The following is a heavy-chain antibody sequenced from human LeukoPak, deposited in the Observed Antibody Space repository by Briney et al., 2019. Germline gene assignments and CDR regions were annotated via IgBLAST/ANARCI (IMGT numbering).Heavy chain of an antibody. V-gene: IGHV1-8*01. J-gene: IGHJ3*02. CDR3: ARDTDDLDI. D-gene: IGHD2-2*02. CDR1: GYTFNNYD. Sequence: ASVKVSCKASGYTFNNYDINWVRQAPGQGLEWMGWINPNSGNTGYAQRFQGRFTLTRETFISTAYMELSSLRSDDTAVYYCARDTDDLDIWGQGTMVTVSS. CDR2: INPNSGNT.